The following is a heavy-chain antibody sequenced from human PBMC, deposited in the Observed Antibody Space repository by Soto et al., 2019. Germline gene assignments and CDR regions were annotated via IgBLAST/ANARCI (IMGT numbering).Heavy chain of an antibody. CDR2: IHYSGTT. J-gene: IGHJ4*02. CDR1: SGSISSSNYY. CDR3: ARRTGTKFDY. V-gene: IGHV4-39*01. Sequence: KTSETLSLTCTVSSGSISSSNYYWGWIRQPPGKGLEWVGSIHYSGTTYYNPSLKSRVTISVDTSKNQFSLKLTSVTAADTTVYYCARRTGTKFDYWGQGTLVTVSS. D-gene: IGHD1-7*01.